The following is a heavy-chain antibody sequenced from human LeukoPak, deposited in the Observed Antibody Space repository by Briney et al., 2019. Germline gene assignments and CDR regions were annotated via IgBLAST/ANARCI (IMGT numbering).Heavy chain of an antibody. CDR1: GYTFTSYG. D-gene: IGHD6-19*01. V-gene: IGHV1-18*01. Sequence: GASVKVSCKASGYTFTSYGISWARQAPGQGLEWMGRISAYNGNTNYAQKLQGRVTMTTDTSTSTAYMELRSLRSDDTAVYYCARDLTPIAVAGRFDYWGQGTLVTVSS. J-gene: IGHJ4*02. CDR3: ARDLTPIAVAGRFDY. CDR2: ISAYNGNT.